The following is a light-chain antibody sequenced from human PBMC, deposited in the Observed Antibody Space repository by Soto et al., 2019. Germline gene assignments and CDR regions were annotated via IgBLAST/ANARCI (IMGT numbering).Light chain of an antibody. J-gene: IGKJ3*01. CDR3: QQSYTTPFT. CDR2: VAS. V-gene: IGKV1-39*01. Sequence: DIQMTQSPSSLSPSVGDRVTITCRASQNISTYSNWYQQKAGKAPKLLIYVASTLQSGVPSRFSGSGSGTDFTLTISSLQPEDFATYYCQQSYTTPFTFGPGTKVDFK. CDR1: QNISTY.